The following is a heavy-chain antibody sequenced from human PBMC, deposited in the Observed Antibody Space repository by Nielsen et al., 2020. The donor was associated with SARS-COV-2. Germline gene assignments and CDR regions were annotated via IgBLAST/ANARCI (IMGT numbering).Heavy chain of an antibody. J-gene: IGHJ6*02. V-gene: IGHV3-53*04. CDR2: IYSFGTT. D-gene: IGHD5-24*01. CDR3: AVATIVAYPYYGMDV. CDR1: GFTFSSYW. Sequence: GESLKISCAASGFTFSSYWMSWVRQAPGKGLEWVSVIYSFGTTYYADSVKGRFTISRHISKNMLYLQMSSLRAEDTAVYYCAVATIVAYPYYGMDVWGQGTTVTVSS.